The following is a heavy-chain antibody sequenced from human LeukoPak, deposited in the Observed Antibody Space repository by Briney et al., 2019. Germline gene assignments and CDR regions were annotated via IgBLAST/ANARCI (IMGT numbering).Heavy chain of an antibody. V-gene: IGHV3-21*04. Sequence: PGGSLRLSCAASRFTFSSYSMNWVRQAPGKGLEWVSSISSSSSYIYYADSVKGRFTISRDNAKNSLYLQMNSLRAEDTAVYYCTRYSGRGGDYWGQGTLVTVSS. CDR3: TRYSGRGGDY. D-gene: IGHD5-18*01. J-gene: IGHJ4*02. CDR2: ISSSSSYI. CDR1: RFTFSSYS.